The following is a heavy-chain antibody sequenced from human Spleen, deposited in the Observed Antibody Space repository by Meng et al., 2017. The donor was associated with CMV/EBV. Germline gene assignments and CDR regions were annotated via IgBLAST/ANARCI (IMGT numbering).Heavy chain of an antibody. CDR1: GYTFIGYY. D-gene: IGHD2-2*01. CDR2: INPETGDA. CDR3: ARERYLVPAASPDYHYYGMDV. V-gene: IGHV1-2*02. J-gene: IGHJ6*02. Sequence: ASVKVSCKASGYTFIGYYMHWMRQAPGQGLEWMGWINPETGDANYAQKFQGRVTMTRDTFITTAYMEVSRLTSDDTAVYYCARERYLVPAASPDYHYYGMDVWGQGATVTVSS.